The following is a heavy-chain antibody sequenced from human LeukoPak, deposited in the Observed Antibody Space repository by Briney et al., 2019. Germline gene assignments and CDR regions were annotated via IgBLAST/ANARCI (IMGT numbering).Heavy chain of an antibody. Sequence: PSETLSLTCTVSGGSISSSSYYWGWIRQPPGKGLEWIGSIYYSGSTYYNPSLKSRVTISVDTSKNQFSLKLSSVTAADTAVYYCARHVSGRVRGMPDDYWGQGTLVTVSS. V-gene: IGHV4-39*01. CDR2: IYYSGST. CDR3: ARHVSGRVRGMPDDY. J-gene: IGHJ4*02. D-gene: IGHD1-14*01. CDR1: GGSISSSSYY.